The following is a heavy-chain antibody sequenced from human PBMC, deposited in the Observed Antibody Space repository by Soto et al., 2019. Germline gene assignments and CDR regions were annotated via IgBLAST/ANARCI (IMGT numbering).Heavy chain of an antibody. Sequence: ASVKVSCKASGGTFSSYTISWVRQAPGQGLEWMGRIIPILGIANYAQKFQGRVTITADKSTSTAYMELSSLRSEDTAVYYCARDPGVDTAMSPGGYWGQGTLVTVSS. CDR2: IIPILGIA. J-gene: IGHJ4*02. D-gene: IGHD5-18*01. CDR1: GGTFSSYT. CDR3: ARDPGVDTAMSPGGY. V-gene: IGHV1-69*04.